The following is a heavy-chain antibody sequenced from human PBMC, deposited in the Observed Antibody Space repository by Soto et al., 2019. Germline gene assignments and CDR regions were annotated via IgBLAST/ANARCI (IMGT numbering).Heavy chain of an antibody. V-gene: IGHV4-59*08. Sequence: PSETLSLTCTVSGGSISSYYWSWIRQPPGKGLEWIGYIYYSGSTNYNPSLKSRVTISVDTSKNQFSLKLSSVTAADTAVYYCATRGYSSSWYRSPDVYYYYYMDVWGKGTTVTVSS. CDR2: IYYSGST. CDR3: ATRGYSSSWYRSPDVYYYYYMDV. D-gene: IGHD6-13*01. CDR1: GGSISSYY. J-gene: IGHJ6*03.